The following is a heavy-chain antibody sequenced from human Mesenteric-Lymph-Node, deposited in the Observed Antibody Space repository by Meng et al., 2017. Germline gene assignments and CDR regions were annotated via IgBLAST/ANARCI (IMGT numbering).Heavy chain of an antibody. CDR3: ARHVYGDSYGF. J-gene: IGHJ4*02. CDR2: VRYSGTA. Sequence: QTQLEGLGPGLVKPSETRALTCTVVGGSLDNSDYFWDWFRQPPGKGLEWIGSVRYSGTAYYNPSLTSRVTISVDTSKNQFSLNLSSLTAADTAVYYCARHVYGDSYGFWGQGTLVTVSS. CDR1: GGSLDNSDYF. V-gene: IGHV4-39*01. D-gene: IGHD4-17*01.